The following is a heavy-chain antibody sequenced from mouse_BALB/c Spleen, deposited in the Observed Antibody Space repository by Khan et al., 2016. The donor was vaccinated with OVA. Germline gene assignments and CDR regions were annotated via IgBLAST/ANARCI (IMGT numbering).Heavy chain of an antibody. Sequence: EVQLQESGPGLVKPSQSLSLICTVTGYSITSDYAWNWIRQFPGNQLEWMGFISYCGNTNYNPSLKSRISITRDTSKNQFFLHLNSVTTEDTTTYYCARVCGGDFDYWGQGTTLTVSS. CDR1: GYSITSDYA. CDR3: ARVCGGDFDY. CDR2: ISYCGNT. J-gene: IGHJ2*01. V-gene: IGHV3-2*02.